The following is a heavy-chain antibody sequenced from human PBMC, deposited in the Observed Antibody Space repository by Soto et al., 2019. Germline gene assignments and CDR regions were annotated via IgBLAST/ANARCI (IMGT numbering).Heavy chain of an antibody. D-gene: IGHD6-19*01. CDR2: INAGNGNT. CDR1: GYTFTSYA. Sequence: QVQLVQSGAEVKKPGASVKVSCKASGYTFTSYAMRWVRQAPGQRLEWMGWINAGNGNTKYSQKFQGRVTITSDTSASTDYMELSSLRSEDTAVYYCARDLGGWTDYWGQGTLVTVSS. J-gene: IGHJ4*02. V-gene: IGHV1-3*01. CDR3: ARDLGGWTDY.